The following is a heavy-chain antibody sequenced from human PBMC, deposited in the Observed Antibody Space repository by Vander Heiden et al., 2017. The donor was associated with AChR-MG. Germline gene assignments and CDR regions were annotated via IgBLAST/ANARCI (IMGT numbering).Heavy chain of an antibody. CDR3: AKGVGAPGIFDDILTDYYFDY. CDR1: GFTFSSHA. Sequence: EVQLLESGGGLVQPGGSLRLSCAASGFTFSSHAMRGVRQAPGKGLEWVSAISGSGGSTYYADSVKGRFTISRDNSKNTLCLQMNSLRAEDTAVYYCAKGVGAPGIFDDILTDYYFDYWGQGTLVTVSS. V-gene: IGHV3-23*01. J-gene: IGHJ4*02. CDR2: ISGSGGST. D-gene: IGHD3-9*01.